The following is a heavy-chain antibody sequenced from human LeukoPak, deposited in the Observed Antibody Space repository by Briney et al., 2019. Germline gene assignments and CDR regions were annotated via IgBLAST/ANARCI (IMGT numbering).Heavy chain of an antibody. V-gene: IGHV3-11*04. CDR1: GFTVSSKY. CDR2: ISSSGSTI. J-gene: IGHJ4*02. CDR3: ARVRSSSLDY. D-gene: IGHD6-13*01. Sequence: GGSLRLSCAASGFTVSSKYMSWVRQAPGKGLEWVSYISSSGSTIYYADSVKGRFTISRDNAKNSLYLQMNSLRAEDTAVYYRARVRSSSLDYWGQGTLVTVSS.